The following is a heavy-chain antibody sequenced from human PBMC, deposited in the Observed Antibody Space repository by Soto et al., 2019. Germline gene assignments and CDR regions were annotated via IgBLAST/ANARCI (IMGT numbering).Heavy chain of an antibody. D-gene: IGHD2-21*01. V-gene: IGHV3-21*01. CDR1: GFTFSSYA. J-gene: IGHJ4*02. Sequence: GGSLRLSCAASGFTFSSYAMSWVRQAPGKGLEWVSAISSSSSYIYYADSVKGRFTISRDNAKNSLYLQMNSLRAEDTAVYYCARVPILCGGDCPLDYWGQGTLVTVSS. CDR3: ARVPILCGGDCPLDY. CDR2: ISSSSSYI.